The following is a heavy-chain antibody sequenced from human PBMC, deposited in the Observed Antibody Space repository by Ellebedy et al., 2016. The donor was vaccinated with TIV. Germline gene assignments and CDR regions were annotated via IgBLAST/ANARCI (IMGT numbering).Heavy chain of an antibody. CDR3: AKDQVGATVNDAFDI. J-gene: IGHJ3*02. V-gene: IGHV3-23*01. D-gene: IGHD1-26*01. CDR1: GFTFSSYA. Sequence: GGSLRLSXAASGFTFSSYAMSWVRQAPGKGLEWVSAISGSGGSTYYADSVKGRFTISRDNSKNTLYLQMNSLRAEDTAVYYCAKDQVGATVNDAFDIWGQGTMVTVSS. CDR2: ISGSGGST.